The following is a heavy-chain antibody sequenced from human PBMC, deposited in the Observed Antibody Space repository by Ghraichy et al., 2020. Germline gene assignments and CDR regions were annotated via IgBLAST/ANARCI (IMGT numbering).Heavy chain of an antibody. CDR3: AREIYSPSGSYFDY. V-gene: IGHV3-30-3*01. D-gene: IGHD3-10*01. J-gene: IGHJ4*02. CDR1: GFSFSRYS. Sequence: GGSLRLSCAGSGFSFSRYSMHWVRQAPGKGLEWVAVILNDGSSKYYADSVKGRLTISRDNSRNTLFLQMNSLSAEDTAVYTCAREIYSPSGSYFDYWGQGTLVTVSS. CDR2: ILNDGSSK.